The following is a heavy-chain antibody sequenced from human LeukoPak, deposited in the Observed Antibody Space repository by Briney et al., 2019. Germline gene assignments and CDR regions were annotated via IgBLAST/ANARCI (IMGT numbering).Heavy chain of an antibody. V-gene: IGHV3-23*01. CDR3: AKSPGVTKRLDY. D-gene: IGHD4-17*01. CDR1: GFTFSSYA. Sequence: GGSLRLSCAASGFTFSSYAMSWVRQAPGKGLEWVSAISGSGGSTYYADSVKGRFTISRDNSENTLYLQMNSLRAEDTAVYYCAKSPGVTKRLDYWGQGTLVTVSS. CDR2: ISGSGGST. J-gene: IGHJ4*02.